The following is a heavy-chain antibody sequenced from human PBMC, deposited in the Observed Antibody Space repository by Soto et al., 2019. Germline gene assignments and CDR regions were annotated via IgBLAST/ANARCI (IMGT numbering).Heavy chain of an antibody. V-gene: IGHV3-13*01. J-gene: IGHJ6*02. D-gene: IGHD6-19*01. CDR3: ARERGVAVAGTGYYYGMDV. CDR1: GFTFSSYD. CDR2: IGTAGDT. Sequence: PGGSLRLSCAASGFTFSSYDMHWVRQATGKGLEWVSAIGTAGDTYYPGSVKGRFTISRENAKNSLYLQMNSLRAEDTAVYYCARERGVAVAGTGYYYGMDVWGQGTTVTVSS.